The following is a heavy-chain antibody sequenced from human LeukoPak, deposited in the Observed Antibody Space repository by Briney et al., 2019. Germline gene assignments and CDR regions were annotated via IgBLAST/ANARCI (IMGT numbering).Heavy chain of an antibody. CDR1: GSTFSSYG. Sequence: GGSLRPTCAASGSTFSSYGMHWVRQAPGKGLEWVAAIWYDGSNKYYADSVKGRFIISRDKSKNTLYMQMNSLRAEDTAMYYCAKDGYRNGPPHKKIVYWGQGTLVTVCS. CDR2: IWYDGSNK. CDR3: AKDGYRNGPPHKKIVY. J-gene: IGHJ4*02. D-gene: IGHD4-11*01. V-gene: IGHV3-33*03.